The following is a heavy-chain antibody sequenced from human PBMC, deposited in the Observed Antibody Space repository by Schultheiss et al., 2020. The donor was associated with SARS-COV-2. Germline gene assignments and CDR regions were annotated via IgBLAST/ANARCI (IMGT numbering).Heavy chain of an antibody. CDR2: INHSGST. CDR1: GGSFSGYY. CDR3: ARDCSSTSCYGYVY. J-gene: IGHJ4*02. Sequence: SQTLSLTCAVYGGSFSGYYWSWIRQPPGKGLEWIGEINHSGSTNYNPSLKSRVTMSVDTSKNQFSLKLSSVTAADTAVYYCARDCSSTSCYGYVYWGQGTLVTVSS. V-gene: IGHV4-34*01. D-gene: IGHD2-2*01.